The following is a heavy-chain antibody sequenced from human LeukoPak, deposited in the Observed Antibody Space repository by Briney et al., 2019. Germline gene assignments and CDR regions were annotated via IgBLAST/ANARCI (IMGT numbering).Heavy chain of an antibody. CDR2: NYYSGST. Sequence: SETLSLTCTVSGGSISSSSYYWGWVRQPPGRGLEWIGNNYYSGSTYYNPSLKSRVTISVDTSKNQLSLKLSSVTAADAAVYYCARRGGYDYADYWGQGTLVTVSS. CDR1: GGSISSSSYY. V-gene: IGHV4-39*01. D-gene: IGHD5-12*01. J-gene: IGHJ4*02. CDR3: ARRGGYDYADY.